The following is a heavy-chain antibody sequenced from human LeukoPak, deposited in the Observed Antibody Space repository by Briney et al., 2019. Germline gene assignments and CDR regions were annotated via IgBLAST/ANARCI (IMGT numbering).Heavy chain of an antibody. V-gene: IGHV4-59*08. CDR3: ARHREQLVPLYYYGMDV. J-gene: IGHJ6*02. D-gene: IGHD6-13*01. CDR1: GGSISSYY. Sequence: SETLSLTCTVSGGSISSYYWSWIRQPPGKGLEWIGYIYYSGSTNYNPSLKSRVTISVDTSKNQFFLKLSSVTAADTAVYYCARHREQLVPLYYYGMDVWGQGTTVTVSS. CDR2: IYYSGST.